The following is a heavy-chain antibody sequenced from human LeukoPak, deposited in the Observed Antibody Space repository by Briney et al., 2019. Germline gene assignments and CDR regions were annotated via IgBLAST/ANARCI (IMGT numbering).Heavy chain of an antibody. Sequence: GGSLRLSCAVSGVTFSHAWMSWVRQAPGKGLEWVGRIKSKIDSGTTDYGAPAKGRFTISRDDSKNTLYLQMNSLKSEDTAVYYCTTIRGFCSGRSCLGYWGQGTLVTVSS. CDR3: TTIRGFCSGRSCLGY. V-gene: IGHV3-15*01. J-gene: IGHJ4*02. CDR2: IKSKIDSGTT. CDR1: GVTFSHAW. D-gene: IGHD2-15*01.